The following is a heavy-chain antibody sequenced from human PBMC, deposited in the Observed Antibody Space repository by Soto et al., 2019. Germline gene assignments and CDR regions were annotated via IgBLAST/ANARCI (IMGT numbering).Heavy chain of an antibody. CDR3: AKERGGGYDSSDGSSEDY. J-gene: IGHJ4*02. D-gene: IGHD3-22*01. V-gene: IGHV3-53*01. CDR2: IYSGGYT. CDR1: GFTVSNNY. Sequence: GGSLRLSCAVSGFTVSNNYMSWVRQAPGKGLEGVSVIYSGGYTAYGDSVKGRFTISRDNSKNTLYLQMNSLRADDTAVYYCAKERGGGYDSSDGSSEDYWGQGTLVTVSS.